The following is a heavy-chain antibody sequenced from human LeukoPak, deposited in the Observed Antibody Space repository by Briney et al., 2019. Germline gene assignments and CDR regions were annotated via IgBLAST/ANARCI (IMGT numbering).Heavy chain of an antibody. CDR1: GFTFGSYA. CDR2: ISASGGST. V-gene: IGHV3-23*01. Sequence: GGSLRLSCAASGFTFGSYAMSWVRQAPGKGLEWVSAISASGGSTYYADSVKGRFTISRDNSKNTLFLQMNSLRAEDTAVYYCAKEAQGCSITSCYFDSWGQGTLVTVSS. J-gene: IGHJ4*02. CDR3: AKEAQGCSITSCYFDS. D-gene: IGHD2-2*01.